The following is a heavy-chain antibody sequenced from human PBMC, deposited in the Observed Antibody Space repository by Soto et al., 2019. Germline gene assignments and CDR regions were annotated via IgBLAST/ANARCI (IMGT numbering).Heavy chain of an antibody. CDR3: ARDKRSSGWYEDY. D-gene: IGHD6-19*01. V-gene: IGHV3-21*01. Sequence: EVQLVESGGGLVKPGGSLRLSCAASGFTFSSYSMNWVRQAPGKGLEWVSSISSSSSYIYYADSEKGRFTISRDNAKNSLYLQMNSLRAEDTAVYYCARDKRSSGWYEDYWGQGTLVTVSS. CDR2: ISSSSSYI. CDR1: GFTFSSYS. J-gene: IGHJ4*02.